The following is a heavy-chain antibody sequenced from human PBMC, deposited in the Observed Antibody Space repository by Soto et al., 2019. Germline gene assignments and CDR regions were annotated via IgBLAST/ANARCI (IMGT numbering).Heavy chain of an antibody. CDR1: GFTFDDYA. CDR2: ISWNSGSI. V-gene: IGHV3-9*01. D-gene: IGHD3-3*01. J-gene: IGHJ3*02. Sequence: GGSLRLSCAASGFTFDDYAMHWVRQAPGKGLEWVSGISWNSGSIGYADSVKGRFTISRDNAKNSLYLQMNSLRAEDTALYYCATLPNDFWSGYPHHDAFDIWGQGTTVTVSS. CDR3: ATLPNDFWSGYPHHDAFDI.